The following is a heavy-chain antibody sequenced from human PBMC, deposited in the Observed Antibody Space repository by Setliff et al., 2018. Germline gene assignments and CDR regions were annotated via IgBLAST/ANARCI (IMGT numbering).Heavy chain of an antibody. CDR2: IRYDGSNK. J-gene: IGHJ4*02. D-gene: IGHD6-19*01. Sequence: GESLRLSCAASGFTFSSYGMHWVRQAPGKGLEWVAFIRYDGSNKYYADSVKGRFTISRDNSKNTLYLQMNSLRAEDTAVYYCAKDLKQWGPVDYWGQGTLVTVSS. V-gene: IGHV3-30*02. CDR3: AKDLKQWGPVDY. CDR1: GFTFSSYG.